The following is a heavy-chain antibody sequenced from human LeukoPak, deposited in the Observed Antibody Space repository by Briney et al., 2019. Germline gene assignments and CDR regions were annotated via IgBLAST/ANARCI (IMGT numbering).Heavy chain of an antibody. J-gene: IGHJ4*02. CDR3: VRDWYSSHY. V-gene: IGHV3-49*04. Sequence: GGSLRLSCAASGFTFSSYAMSWVRQAPGKGLEWVGLIRNKAYRGTIEYAASVKGRFTISRDDSRSTAYLQMNSLKTEDTAVYYCVRDWYSSHYWGQGTLVTVSS. D-gene: IGHD2-21*02. CDR1: GFTFSSYA. CDR2: IRNKAYRGTI.